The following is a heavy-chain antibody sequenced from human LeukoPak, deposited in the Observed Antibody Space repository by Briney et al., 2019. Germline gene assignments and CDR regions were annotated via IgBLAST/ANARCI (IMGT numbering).Heavy chain of an antibody. V-gene: IGHV4-59*08. CDR1: GGSISSYY. CDR3: ATSTISYWFDP. D-gene: IGHD2-2*01. Sequence: SETLSLTCTVSGGSISSYYWNWIRQPPGKGLEWIGYIYYSGSTNYNPSLKGRVTISVDTSKNQFSLKLNSVTAADTAVYYCATSTISYWFDPWGQGTLVTVSS. CDR2: IYYSGST. J-gene: IGHJ5*02.